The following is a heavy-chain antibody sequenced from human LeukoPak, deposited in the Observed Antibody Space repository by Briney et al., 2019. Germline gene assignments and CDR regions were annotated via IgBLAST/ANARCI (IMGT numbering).Heavy chain of an antibody. V-gene: IGHV4-39*01. CDR1: GDSIKNRDSY. CDR2: IYHSGGT. J-gene: IGHJ5*02. D-gene: IGHD5-24*01. CDR3: ARHVYNYGLDYFDP. Sequence: SGTLSLTCSVSGDSIKNRDSYWGWIRQPPGKGPQWIGSIYHSGGTYFNPSLKSRVRMSVDASRNHFSLELTSVTAADTAVYYCARHVYNYGLDYFDPWGQGTLITVSS.